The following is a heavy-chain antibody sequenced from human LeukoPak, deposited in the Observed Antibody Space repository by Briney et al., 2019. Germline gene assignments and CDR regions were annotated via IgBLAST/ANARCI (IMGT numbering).Heavy chain of an antibody. CDR3: ARPPTGHYDYEVFDY. Sequence: ASVKVSCKTSGYTFTDYYMHWVRQAPGQGLEWLGWINSHSGATKYAPKFQGRVTTTRDTSIKTSYMELNTLRSDDTAVYYCARPPTGHYDYEVFDYWGQGTLVTVSS. V-gene: IGHV1-2*02. J-gene: IGHJ4*02. CDR2: INSHSGAT. D-gene: IGHD5-12*01. CDR1: GYTFTDYY.